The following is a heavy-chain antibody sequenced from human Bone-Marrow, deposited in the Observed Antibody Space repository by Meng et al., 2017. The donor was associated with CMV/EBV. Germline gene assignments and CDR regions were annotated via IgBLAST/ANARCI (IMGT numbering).Heavy chain of an antibody. CDR3: AAGQYSGHDFDL. Sequence: ASVKVSCKASGYTFTSYGITWVRQAPGQGLEWMGWISTYTGDRNYEQKLQGRVTMTTDTSTSTAYMELRSLRSDDTAVYYCAAGQYSGHDFDLWGQGTLATVSS. CDR2: ISTYTGDR. V-gene: IGHV1-18*01. J-gene: IGHJ4*02. D-gene: IGHD5-12*01. CDR1: GYTFTSYG.